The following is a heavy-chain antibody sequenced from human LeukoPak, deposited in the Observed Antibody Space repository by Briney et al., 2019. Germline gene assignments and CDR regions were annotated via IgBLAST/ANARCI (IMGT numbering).Heavy chain of an antibody. J-gene: IGHJ4*02. Sequence: GGSLRLSCAASGFTFSSYIMNWVRQAPGKGLEWVSSISSSSSYIYYADSVKGRFTISRDNAKNSLYLQMNSLRAEDTAVYYCARDPVLLWFGAFDYWGQGTLVTVSS. V-gene: IGHV3-21*01. D-gene: IGHD3-10*01. CDR1: GFTFSSYI. CDR2: ISSSSSYI. CDR3: ARDPVLLWFGAFDY.